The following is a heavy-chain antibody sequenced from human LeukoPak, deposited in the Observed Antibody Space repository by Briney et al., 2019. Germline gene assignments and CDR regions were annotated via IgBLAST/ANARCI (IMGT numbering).Heavy chain of an antibody. CDR2: INTDGSST. CDR3: ARAPGYCSGGSCYLGAFDI. V-gene: IGHV3-74*01. Sequence: GGSLRLSCAASGFTFSSYWMHWVRQAPGKGLVWVSRINTDGSSTSYADSVKGRFTISRDNAKNTLYLQMNSLRAEDTAVYYCARAPGYCSGGSCYLGAFDIWGQGTMVTVSS. CDR1: GFTFSSYW. J-gene: IGHJ3*02. D-gene: IGHD2-15*01.